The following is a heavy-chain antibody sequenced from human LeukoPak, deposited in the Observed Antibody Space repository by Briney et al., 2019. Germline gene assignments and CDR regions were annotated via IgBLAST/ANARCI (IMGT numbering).Heavy chain of an antibody. Sequence: SETLSLACTVSGVSISSYYWSWIRQPAGKGLEWIGRIYISGSTNYNPSLKSRVTVSVDTSKNQISLKLSSVTAADTAVYYCARQGGYYYGSGSYECLDYWGQGTLVTVSS. CDR2: IYISGST. D-gene: IGHD3-10*01. CDR1: GVSISSYY. V-gene: IGHV4-4*07. CDR3: ARQGGYYYGSGSYECLDY. J-gene: IGHJ4*02.